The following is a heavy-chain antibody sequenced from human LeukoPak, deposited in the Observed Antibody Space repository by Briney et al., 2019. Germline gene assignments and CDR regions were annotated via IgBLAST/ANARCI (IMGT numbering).Heavy chain of an antibody. CDR2: ILYDGSEE. J-gene: IGHJ4*02. D-gene: IGHD5-24*01. CDR1: GFSLSSLA. Sequence: GGSLRLSCATSGFSLSSLACTGSARLQARGWSGAGILYDGSEEYKDSVKGRFTISRDNFKNTVFLQMSSLRVEDSAMYFCGRSRDGYYHGTQWGQGTLVTVSS. V-gene: IGHV3-33*05. CDR3: GRSRDGYYHGTQ.